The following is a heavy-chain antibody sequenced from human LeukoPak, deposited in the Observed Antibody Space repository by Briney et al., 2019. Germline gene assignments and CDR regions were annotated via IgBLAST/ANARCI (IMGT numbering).Heavy chain of an antibody. CDR2: MNPKNANT. Sequence: GASVKVSCKSSGYTFTTHDNTWVRQVPGQGLEWMGWMNPKNANTGYAQKFQGRVTMTRDTTTSTAYMELSSLTSDDTAVYYCARPGNGSWYPNWVYWGQGSLVTIYS. D-gene: IGHD6-13*01. V-gene: IGHV1-8*01. CDR1: GYTFTTHD. CDR3: ARPGNGSWYPNWVY. J-gene: IGHJ4*02.